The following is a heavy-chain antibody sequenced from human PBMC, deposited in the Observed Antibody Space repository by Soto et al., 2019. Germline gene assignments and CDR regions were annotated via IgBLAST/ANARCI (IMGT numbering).Heavy chain of an antibody. CDR1: GFTFSSYA. V-gene: IGHV3-23*01. CDR3: AKDLSPYLVVPYYYGMDV. J-gene: IGHJ6*02. D-gene: IGHD3-22*01. CDR2: ISGSGGST. Sequence: VQLLESGGGLVQPGGSLRLSCAASGFTFSSYAMSWVRQAPGKGLEWVSAISGSGGSTYYADSVKGRFTISRDNSKNTLYLQMNSLRAEDTAVYYCAKDLSPYLVVPYYYGMDVWGQGTTVTVSS.